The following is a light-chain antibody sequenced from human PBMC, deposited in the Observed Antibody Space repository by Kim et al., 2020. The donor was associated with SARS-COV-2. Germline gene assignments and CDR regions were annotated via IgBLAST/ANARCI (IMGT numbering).Light chain of an antibody. CDR2: GAS. CDR3: QQYGSIPRT. J-gene: IGKJ1*01. V-gene: IGKV3-20*01. CDR1: QSVSSSY. Sequence: EIVLTQSPGTLSLSPGERATLSCRASQSVSSSYLAWYQQKPGQAPRLLIYGASGRATAIPDRFSGSGSGTDFTLTISRLEPEDFAVYYCQQYGSIPRTFGQGTKVDIK.